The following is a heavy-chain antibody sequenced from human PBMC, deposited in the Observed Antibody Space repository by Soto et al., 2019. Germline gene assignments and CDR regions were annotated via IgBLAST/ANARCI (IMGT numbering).Heavy chain of an antibody. J-gene: IGHJ6*02. D-gene: IGHD2-15*01. Sequence: QVQLVESGGGVVQPGRSLRLSCAASGFTFSNYAMHWVRQAPGKGLECVAVISYNGGNRFYRDYVKGRFTISRDNSKNTVHLTIDSLRYEDAAVYYCARGDREDTAVVIGVRPGEYGVDVWGQGTTVTVSS. CDR1: GFTFSNYA. V-gene: IGHV3-30*04. CDR2: ISYNGGNR. CDR3: ARGDREDTAVVIGVRPGEYGVDV.